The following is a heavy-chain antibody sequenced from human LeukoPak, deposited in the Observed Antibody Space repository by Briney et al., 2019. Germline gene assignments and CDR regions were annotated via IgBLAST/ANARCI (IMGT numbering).Heavy chain of an antibody. CDR1: GGSFSGYY. CDR2: IYYSGST. CDR3: AREEREYYYDSSGYYFDY. D-gene: IGHD3-22*01. J-gene: IGHJ4*02. Sequence: PSETLSLTCAVYGGSFSGYYWGWIRQPPGKGLEWIGSIYYSGSTYYNPSLKSRVTISVDTSKNQFSLKLSSVTAADTAVYYCAREEREYYYDSSGYYFDYWGQGTLVTVSS. V-gene: IGHV4-34*01.